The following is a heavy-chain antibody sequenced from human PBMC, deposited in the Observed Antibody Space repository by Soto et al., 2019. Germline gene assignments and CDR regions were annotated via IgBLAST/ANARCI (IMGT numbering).Heavy chain of an antibody. Sequence: GSLRLSCAASGFTFSSYSMNWVRQAPGKGLEGVSSISRSSGYIYYADSVKGRFTISRDNAKNSLYLQMNSLRADDTAVYYCARGDDSSGYYPGAFDIWGQGTMVTVSS. CDR1: GFTFSSYS. CDR3: ARGDDSSGYYPGAFDI. D-gene: IGHD3-22*01. J-gene: IGHJ3*02. V-gene: IGHV3-21*01. CDR2: ISRSSGYI.